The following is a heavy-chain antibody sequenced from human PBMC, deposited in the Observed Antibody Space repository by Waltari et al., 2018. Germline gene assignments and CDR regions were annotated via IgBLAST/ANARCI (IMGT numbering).Heavy chain of an antibody. V-gene: IGHV1-18*01. D-gene: IGHD6-19*01. Sequence: QVQLVQSGPEVKKPGAQVKVSCKASGYTFSNFGISWVRKAPGQGPEWMGWISGNNGDTSYAQKFQGRVTMTTDTPTNTAYMELRSLRSDDTAVYYCARGPSFLSAYSSGWPHFDNWGQGTLVTVSS. CDR1: GYTFSNFG. CDR2: ISGNNGDT. CDR3: ARGPSFLSAYSSGWPHFDN. J-gene: IGHJ4*02.